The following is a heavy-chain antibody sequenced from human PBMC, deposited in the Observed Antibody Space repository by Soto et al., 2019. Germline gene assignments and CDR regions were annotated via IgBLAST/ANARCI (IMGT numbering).Heavy chain of an antibody. CDR2: LHHGGST. CDR1: RYSINNNNW. D-gene: IGHD6-19*01. CDR3: PKNSACALDC. J-gene: IGHJ4*02. V-gene: IGHV4-4*02. Sequence: SETLSLTCAVYRYSINNNNWWNWVLQPPGGGLEWIGELHHGGSTNYNPSLESRTTFSVDISKNQFFLKLSSVTAADTAVYYCPKNSACALDCWGQGTLVTVSS.